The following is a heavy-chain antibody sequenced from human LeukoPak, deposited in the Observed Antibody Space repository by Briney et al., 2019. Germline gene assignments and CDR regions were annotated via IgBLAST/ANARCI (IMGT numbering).Heavy chain of an antibody. D-gene: IGHD3-3*01. J-gene: IGHJ4*02. CDR1: GFDFSSNW. CDR2: IKGDGIST. V-gene: IGHV3-74*01. CDR3: AKDHYWSIDY. Sequence: GGSLRLSCAASGFDFSSNWMHWVRHAPGQGLVWVSRIKGDGISTNYADSVKGRFTISSDIAKNTLYLQMNSLRAEDTGVYYCAKDHYWSIDYWGRGTLVTVSS.